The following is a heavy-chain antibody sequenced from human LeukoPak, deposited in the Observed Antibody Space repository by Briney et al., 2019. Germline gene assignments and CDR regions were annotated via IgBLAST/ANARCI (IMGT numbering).Heavy chain of an antibody. CDR2: IYHSGST. J-gene: IGHJ4*02. V-gene: IGHV4-38-2*02. D-gene: IGHD1-26*01. CDR3: ARHFGGELIFDY. Sequence: SETLSLTCTVSGYSISSGYYWGWIRQPPGKGLEWIGSIYHSGSTYYNPSLKSRVTISVDTSKNQFSLKLSSVTAADTAVYYCARHFGGELIFDYWGRGTLVTVSS. CDR1: GYSISSGYY.